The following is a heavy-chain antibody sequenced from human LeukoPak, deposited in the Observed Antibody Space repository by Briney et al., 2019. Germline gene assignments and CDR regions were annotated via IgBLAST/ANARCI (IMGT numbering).Heavy chain of an antibody. Sequence: ASVKVSCKASGYTFTGYYMHWVRQAPGQGLEWMGWINPNSGGTNYAQKFQGRVTMTRNTSISTAYMELSSLRSEDTAVYYCARGLRSVLYYGMDVWGQGTTVTVSS. V-gene: IGHV1-2*02. CDR3: ARGLRSVLYYGMDV. CDR1: GYTFTGYY. J-gene: IGHJ6*02. CDR2: INPNSGGT.